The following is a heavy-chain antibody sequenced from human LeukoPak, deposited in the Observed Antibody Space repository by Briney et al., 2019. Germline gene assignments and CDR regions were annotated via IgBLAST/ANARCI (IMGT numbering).Heavy chain of an antibody. Sequence: ASVKVSCKASGYTFTNYGISWVRQAPGQGLEWMGWISAYNGNTNYAQNFQGRVTMTTDTSTTTASMELRSLTSDDTAVYYCSREIYGRFDYWGQGTLVTVSS. CDR1: GYTFTNYG. J-gene: IGHJ4*02. V-gene: IGHV1-18*01. CDR2: ISAYNGNT. D-gene: IGHD4-17*01. CDR3: SREIYGRFDY.